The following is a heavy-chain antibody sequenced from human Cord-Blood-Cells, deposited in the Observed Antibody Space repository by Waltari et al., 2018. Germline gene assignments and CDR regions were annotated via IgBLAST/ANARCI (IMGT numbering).Heavy chain of an antibody. D-gene: IGHD4-4*01. CDR1: GFTFSGSA. Sequence: EVQLVESGGGLVQPGGSLKLSCAASGFTFSGSAMHWVRPASGKGLEWVGRIRSKANSYATAYAASVKGRFTISRDDSKNTAYLQMNSLKTEDTAVYYCTTYYSNYEAFDIWGQGTMVTVSS. V-gene: IGHV3-73*02. J-gene: IGHJ3*02. CDR3: TTYYSNYEAFDI. CDR2: IRSKANSYAT.